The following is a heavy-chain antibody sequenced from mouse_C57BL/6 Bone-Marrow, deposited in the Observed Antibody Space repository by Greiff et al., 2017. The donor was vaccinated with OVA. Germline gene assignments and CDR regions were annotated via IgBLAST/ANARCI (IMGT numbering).Heavy chain of an antibody. CDR1: EYEFPSHD. CDR3: ARHAHYDYDDYAMDY. J-gene: IGHJ4*01. D-gene: IGHD2-4*01. V-gene: IGHV5-2*01. Sequence: DVHLVESGGGLVQPGESLKLSCESNEYEFPSHDMSWVRKTPEKRLELVAAINSDGGSTYYPDTMERRFIISRDNTKKTLYLQMSSLRSEDTALYYCARHAHYDYDDYAMDYWGQGTPVTVSS. CDR2: INSDGGST.